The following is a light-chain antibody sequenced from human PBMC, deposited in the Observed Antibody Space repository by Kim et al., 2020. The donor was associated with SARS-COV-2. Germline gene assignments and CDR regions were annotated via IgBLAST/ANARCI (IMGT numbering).Light chain of an antibody. CDR2: SNK. V-gene: IGLV1-47*02. Sequence: GERVTSSGSGSSANIGSNYGYWYQQLPGTAPKLLICSNKQRPSGVSARFSGSKSGTSASLAISGVRSEDEADYYCAAWEDSLSGWVFGGGTQLTVL. CDR1: SANIGSNY. J-gene: IGLJ3*02. CDR3: AAWEDSLSGWV.